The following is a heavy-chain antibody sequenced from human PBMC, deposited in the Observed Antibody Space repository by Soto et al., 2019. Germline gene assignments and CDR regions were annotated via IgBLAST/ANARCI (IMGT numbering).Heavy chain of an antibody. CDR1: GYTFTGYY. Sequence: ASVKVSCKASGYTFTGYYMHWVRQAPGQGLEWMGWINPNSGGTNYAQKFQGRVTMTRDTSISTAYMELSRLRSDDTAVYYCARDPQYYDFWSGYLFDPWGQGTLVTVYS. V-gene: IGHV1-2*02. J-gene: IGHJ5*02. CDR3: ARDPQYYDFWSGYLFDP. CDR2: INPNSGGT. D-gene: IGHD3-3*01.